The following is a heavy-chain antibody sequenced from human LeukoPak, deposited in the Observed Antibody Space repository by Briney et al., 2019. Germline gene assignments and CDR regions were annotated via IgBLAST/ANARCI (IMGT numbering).Heavy chain of an antibody. CDR1: GFTVSSNY. CDR3: AKDLENYFDY. D-gene: IGHD5-24*01. V-gene: IGHV3-30*18. CDR2: ISYDGSNK. Sequence: GGSLRLSCAASGFTVSSNYMSWVRQAPGKGLEWVAVISYDGSNKYYADSVKGRFTISRDNSKNTLYLQMNSLRAEDTAVYYCAKDLENYFDYWGQGTLVTVSS. J-gene: IGHJ4*02.